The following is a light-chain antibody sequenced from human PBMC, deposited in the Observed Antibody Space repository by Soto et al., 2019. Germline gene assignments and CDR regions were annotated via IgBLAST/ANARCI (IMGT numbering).Light chain of an antibody. CDR3: SSYTSSNTPVL. V-gene: IGLV2-14*01. CDR2: EVS. Sequence: QSVLTQPASVSGSPGQSITISCTGTSSDVGGSNFVSWYQQHPGKAPKLMIYEVSNRPSGVSNRFSGSKSGNTASLTISGLQTEDEADYYCSSYTSSNTPVLFGGGTKLTVL. J-gene: IGLJ2*01. CDR1: SSDVGGSNF.